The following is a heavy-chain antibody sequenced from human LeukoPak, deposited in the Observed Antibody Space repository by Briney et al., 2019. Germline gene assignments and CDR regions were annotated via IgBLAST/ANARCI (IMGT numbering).Heavy chain of an antibody. J-gene: IGHJ6*02. CDR3: ARALTGYSTPHYYYYGMDV. V-gene: IGHV3-23*01. CDR1: GFTFSSYA. Sequence: PGGALRLSFAASGFTFSSYAMSWVRQAPGKGLEWVSAIRGSGHSTYYADSVKGRLTISRDNSKNTLYLQMNSLRAEDTAIYYCARALTGYSTPHYYYYGMDVWGQGTTVTVSS. CDR2: IRGSGHST. D-gene: IGHD3/OR15-3a*01.